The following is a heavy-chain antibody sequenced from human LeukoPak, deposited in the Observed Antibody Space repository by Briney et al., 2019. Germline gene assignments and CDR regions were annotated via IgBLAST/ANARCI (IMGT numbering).Heavy chain of an antibody. CDR1: GDSISSRSYY. CDR2: IYHSGST. D-gene: IGHD3-10*01. V-gene: IGHV4-39*07. J-gene: IGHJ4*02. CDR3: ARGKEVITMLRGLKPGYYFDY. Sequence: PSETLSLTCTVSGDSISSRSYYWGWIRQPPGKGREWIGSIYHSGSTYYNPSLKSRVTLSVDTSKNQFSLKLNSVTAADTAVYYCARGKEVITMLRGLKPGYYFDYWGQGTLVTVSS.